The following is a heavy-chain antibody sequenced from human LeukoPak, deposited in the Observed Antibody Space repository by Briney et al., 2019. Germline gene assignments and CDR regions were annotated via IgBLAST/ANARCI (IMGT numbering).Heavy chain of an antibody. CDR1: GGSISSYY. Sequence: SETLSLTCTVSGGSISSYYWSWIRQPPGKGLEWIGYIYYSGSTNYNPSLKSRVTISVDTSKNQFSLKLSSVTAEDTALYYCAKDIEPAAVAGSLAGYFDYWGQGTLVTVSS. CDR2: IYYSGST. CDR3: AKDIEPAAVAGSLAGYFDY. J-gene: IGHJ4*02. V-gene: IGHV4-59*01. D-gene: IGHD6-19*01.